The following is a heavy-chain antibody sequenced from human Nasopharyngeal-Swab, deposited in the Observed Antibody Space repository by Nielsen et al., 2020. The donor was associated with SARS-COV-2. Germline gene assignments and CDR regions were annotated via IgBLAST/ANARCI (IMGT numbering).Heavy chain of an antibody. J-gene: IGHJ4*02. CDR1: GFTFSSYG. CDR3: ARHDYGENY. Sequence: GESLKISCAASGFTFSSYGMHWVRQAPGKGLEWVAVLSSDGSKKYYADSVKGRFTVSRDNSENTLYLQMNSLRAEDTAVYYCARHDYGENYWGQGTLVTVSS. D-gene: IGHD4-17*01. V-gene: IGHV3-30*03. CDR2: LSSDGSKK.